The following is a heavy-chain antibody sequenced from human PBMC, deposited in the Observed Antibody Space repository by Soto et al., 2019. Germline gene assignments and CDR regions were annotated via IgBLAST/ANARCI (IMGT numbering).Heavy chain of an antibody. V-gene: IGHV4-30-4*08. CDR1: GDSMSSGDNY. Sequence: QVQLQESGPGLVKRSQTLSLTCTVAGDSMSSGDNYWSWIRQPPGKGLECIAYIYHSGSAYYNPSFRSPGVISGDWSRNQFALRLTSVTAEDTAVYYCARVSWSARRRAFDIWGQGPSVTVSS. CDR2: IYHSGSA. CDR3: ARVSWSARRRAFDI. J-gene: IGHJ3*02. D-gene: IGHD6-13*01.